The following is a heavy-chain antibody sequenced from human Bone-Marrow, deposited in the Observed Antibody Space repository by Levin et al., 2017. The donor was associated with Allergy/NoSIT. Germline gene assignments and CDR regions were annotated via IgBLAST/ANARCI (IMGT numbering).Heavy chain of an antibody. CDR3: ARDQGGWYYYYYGMDV. V-gene: IGHV4-39*02. J-gene: IGHJ6*02. Sequence: SETLSLTCTVSGGSISSSSYYWGWIRQPPGKGLEWIGSIYYSGSTYYNPSLKSRVTISVDTSKNQFSLKLSSVTAADTAVYYCARDQGGWYYYYYGMDVWGQGTTVTVSS. CDR2: IYYSGST. CDR1: GGSISSSSYY. D-gene: IGHD6-19*01.